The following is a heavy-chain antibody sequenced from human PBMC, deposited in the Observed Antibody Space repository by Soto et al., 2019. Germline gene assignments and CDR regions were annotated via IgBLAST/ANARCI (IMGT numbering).Heavy chain of an antibody. V-gene: IGHV4-61*01. J-gene: IGHJ5*02. D-gene: IGHD2-8*01. CDR1: GGSVNIGNYY. CDR3: ETDPGVGLSARWFDP. CDR2: IYYSGST. Sequence: QVQLQESGPGLVKPSETLTLTCTVSGGSVNIGNYYWSWIPQPPGKGLEWIGYIYYSGSTNYNPSLKSRVIISIDTSKKQFSLKLRSVTAAATAVYFCETDPGVGLSARWFDPRGQGALVTVSS.